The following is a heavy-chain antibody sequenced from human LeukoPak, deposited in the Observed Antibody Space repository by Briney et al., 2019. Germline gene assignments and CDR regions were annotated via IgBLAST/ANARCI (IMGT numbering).Heavy chain of an antibody. V-gene: IGHV4-39*07. CDR2: IYYSGST. J-gene: IGHJ4*02. Sequence: PSETLSLTCTVSGGSISSSRYYWDWIRQPPGKGLEWIGSIYYSGSTYYNPSLKSRVTISVDTSKNQFSLKLSSVTAADTAVYYCATYSSGWYPFDYWGQGTLVTVSS. CDR1: GGSISSSRYY. D-gene: IGHD6-19*01. CDR3: ATYSSGWYPFDY.